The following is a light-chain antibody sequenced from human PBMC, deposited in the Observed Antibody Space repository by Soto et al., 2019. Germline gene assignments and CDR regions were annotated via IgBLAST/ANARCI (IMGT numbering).Light chain of an antibody. CDR3: QQYSVYWT. J-gene: IGKJ1*01. Sequence: DIQMTQSPSTLSASVGDRVTITCRASQSINVWLAWYQQKPGKAPKLLIYRASIFESGVPSRFRGSGSGTEFPLTISSLQPDDFATYYSQQYSVYWTVGEGTEVEIK. CDR1: QSINVW. V-gene: IGKV1-5*03. CDR2: RAS.